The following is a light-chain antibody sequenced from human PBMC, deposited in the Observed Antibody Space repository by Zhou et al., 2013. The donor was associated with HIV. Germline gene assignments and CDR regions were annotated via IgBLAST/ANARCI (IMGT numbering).Light chain of an antibody. V-gene: IGKV1-13*02. Sequence: AIQLTQSPSSLSASVGDRVTITCRASQGISSALAWYQQKPGKAPKLLIYDASSLESGVPSRFSGSGSGTHFTLTISSLQPEDFATYYCQKYNRAPWPFGQGTKVEIK. J-gene: IGKJ1*01. CDR1: QGISSA. CDR3: QKYNRAPWP. CDR2: DAS.